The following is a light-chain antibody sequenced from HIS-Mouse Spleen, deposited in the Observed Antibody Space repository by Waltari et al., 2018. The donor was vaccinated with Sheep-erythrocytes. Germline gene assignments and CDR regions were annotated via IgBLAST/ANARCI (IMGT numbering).Light chain of an antibody. J-gene: IGLJ1*01. CDR1: SSDVGGYNY. V-gene: IGLV2-11*01. CDR3: CSYAGSYNHV. CDR2: DVS. Sequence: QSALTQPRSVSGSPGQSVTIPCPGTSSDVGGYNYVPGYQQHPGKAPKLMIYDVSKRPSGVPDRFSGSKSGNTASLTISGLQAEDEADYYCCSYAGSYNHVFATGTKVTVL.